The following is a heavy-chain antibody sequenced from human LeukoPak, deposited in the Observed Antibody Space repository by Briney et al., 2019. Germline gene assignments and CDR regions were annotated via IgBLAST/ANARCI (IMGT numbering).Heavy chain of an antibody. Sequence: SETLSLTCSVSGGSITSSSYYWGWIRQPPEKGLEWIGSIYYTGGTNYSPSLKSRVTMFVDTSKNQFSLKLSSVTAADTAVYYCARDLSYGDYENAFDIWGQGTMVTVSS. J-gene: IGHJ3*02. V-gene: IGHV4-39*02. D-gene: IGHD4-17*01. CDR3: ARDLSYGDYENAFDI. CDR1: GGSITSSSYY. CDR2: IYYTGGT.